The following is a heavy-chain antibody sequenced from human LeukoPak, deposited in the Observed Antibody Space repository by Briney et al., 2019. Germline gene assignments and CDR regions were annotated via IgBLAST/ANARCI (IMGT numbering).Heavy chain of an antibody. D-gene: IGHD4-17*01. Sequence: SVKVSCKASGGTFSSYAISWVRQAPGQGLEWMGRIIPILGIANYAQKFQGRVTITADRSTSTAYMELSSLRSEDTAVYYCARDRDYGDYVTSPFDYWGQGTLVTVSS. V-gene: IGHV1-69*04. J-gene: IGHJ4*02. CDR2: IIPILGIA. CDR1: GGTFSSYA. CDR3: ARDRDYGDYVTSPFDY.